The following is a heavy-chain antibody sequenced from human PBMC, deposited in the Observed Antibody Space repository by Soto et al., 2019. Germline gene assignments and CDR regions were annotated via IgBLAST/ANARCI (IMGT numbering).Heavy chain of an antibody. D-gene: IGHD3-3*01. CDR2: ISSYNGNT. J-gene: IGHJ6*02. CDR1: VYTFTSYG. V-gene: IGHV1-18*01. Sequence: ASVKFSCKASVYTFTSYGISWLRQAPLQGLDCIVWISSYNGNTNYAQKLQGRVTMTTDTSTSTAYMELRSLRSDDTAVYYCARETEFKRSYYDFWSGSSYGMDVWGPGTTVTDSS. CDR3: ARETEFKRSYYDFWSGSSYGMDV.